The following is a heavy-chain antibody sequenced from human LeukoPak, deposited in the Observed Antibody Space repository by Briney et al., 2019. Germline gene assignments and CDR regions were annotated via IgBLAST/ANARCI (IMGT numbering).Heavy chain of an antibody. V-gene: IGHV1-2*02. Sequence: ASVKVSCKASGYTFTGYYMHWVRQAPGQGLEWMGWINPNSGGTNYAQKFQGRVTMTKDTSITTAYMELSRLRSDDTAMYYCAKTSGHFPLYYFDYWGQGTLVTVSS. J-gene: IGHJ4*02. CDR3: AKTSGHFPLYYFDY. D-gene: IGHD5-12*01. CDR2: INPNSGGT. CDR1: GYTFTGYY.